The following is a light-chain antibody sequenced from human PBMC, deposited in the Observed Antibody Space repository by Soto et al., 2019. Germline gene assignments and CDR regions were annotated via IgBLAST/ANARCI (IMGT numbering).Light chain of an antibody. CDR3: QSYDSSLSGSV. Sequence: QSVLTQPPSVSGAPGQRVTISCTGSSCNIGAGYDVHWYQQLPGTAPKLLMYGNNNRPSGVPDRFSGSKSGTSASLAITGLQAEDEADYYCQSYDSSLSGSVFGGGTKLTVL. CDR1: SCNIGAGYD. J-gene: IGLJ2*01. CDR2: GNN. V-gene: IGLV1-40*01.